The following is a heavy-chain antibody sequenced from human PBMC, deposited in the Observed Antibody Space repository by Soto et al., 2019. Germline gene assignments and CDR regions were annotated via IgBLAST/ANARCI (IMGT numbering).Heavy chain of an antibody. CDR1: GFTFSNIA. CDR3: ATDRALGATLGAIDF. V-gene: IGHV3-30-3*01. D-gene: IGHD1-26*01. J-gene: IGHJ4*02. Sequence: PVGSPRLSCAASGFTFSNIAMHWVRQAPGKGLEWVAAISYDGTYRPYADFARGRFTISRDNSQKTLYLQMNSLRPEDTALYYCATDRALGATLGAIDFWGQGTLVTVSS. CDR2: ISYDGTYR.